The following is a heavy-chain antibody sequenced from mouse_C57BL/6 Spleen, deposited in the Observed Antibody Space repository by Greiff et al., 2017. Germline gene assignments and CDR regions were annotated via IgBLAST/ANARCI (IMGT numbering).Heavy chain of an antibody. D-gene: IGHD1-1*01. CDR3: ASPYYYGSWFAY. Sequence: EVQLVESGGGLVKPGGSLKLSCAASGFTFSDYGMHWVRQAPEKGLEWVAYISSGSSTIYYADTVKGRFTISRANAKNTLFLQMTSLRSEDTAMYYCASPYYYGSWFAYWGQGTLVTVSA. CDR2: ISSGSSTI. CDR1: GFTFSDYG. V-gene: IGHV5-17*01. J-gene: IGHJ3*01.